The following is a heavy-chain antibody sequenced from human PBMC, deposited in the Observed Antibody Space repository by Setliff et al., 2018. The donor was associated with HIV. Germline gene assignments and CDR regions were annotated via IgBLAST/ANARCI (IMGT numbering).Heavy chain of an antibody. CDR3: ARQSTVAAAGFDF. J-gene: IGHJ4*02. D-gene: IGHD6-13*01. CDR2: IYYSGST. V-gene: IGHV4-59*11. CDR1: GGSISSHY. Sequence: SETLSLTCTVSGGSISSHYWSWIRQPPGKGLEWIGGIYYSGSTNYNPSLKSRVTLSLGTSKNQFSLKLTSVTAADTAVYYCARQSTVAAAGFDFWGQGTLVTVSS.